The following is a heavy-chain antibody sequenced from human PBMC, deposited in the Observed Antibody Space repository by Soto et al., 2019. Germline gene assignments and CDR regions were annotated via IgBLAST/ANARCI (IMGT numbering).Heavy chain of an antibody. V-gene: IGHV1-18*04. CDR2: ISTYNANT. CDR3: ARENYGDYGY. D-gene: IGHD4-17*01. J-gene: IGHJ4*02. CDR1: GYTFTDFY. Sequence: ASVKVSCKASGYTFTDFYMHWVRQAPGQGLEWMGWISTYNANTNYAQKLQGRVTMTTDTSTSTAYMELRSLRSDDTAVYYCARENYGDYGYWGQGTLVTVSS.